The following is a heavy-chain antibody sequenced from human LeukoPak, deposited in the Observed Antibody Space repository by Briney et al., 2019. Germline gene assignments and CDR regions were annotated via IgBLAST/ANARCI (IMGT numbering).Heavy chain of an antibody. Sequence: GESLKISCKVSGYSFTNSWTALVRQMPGIGLEWMGIIYPGDSDTRYTPSFQGQVTISADKSISTAYLQWSSLNASDTAMYYCARLRDDAFDIWGQGTMVTVSS. CDR2: IYPGDSDT. CDR1: GYSFTNSW. CDR3: ARLRDDAFDI. V-gene: IGHV5-51*01. J-gene: IGHJ3*02.